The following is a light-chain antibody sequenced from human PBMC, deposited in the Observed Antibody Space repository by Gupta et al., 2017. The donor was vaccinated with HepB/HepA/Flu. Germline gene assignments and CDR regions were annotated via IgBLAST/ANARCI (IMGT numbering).Light chain of an antibody. CDR2: GAF. CDR3: QQYAISPVT. V-gene: IGKV3-20*01. CDR1: PSLSNNN. Sequence: PGERSTLACRASPSLSNNNLAWYQQTFGQAPRLLIYGAFTRANGIPDRFSGSGSGTEFSLTISRREAEDFAVYYCQQYAISPVTFGRGTKVDIK. J-gene: IGKJ4*01.